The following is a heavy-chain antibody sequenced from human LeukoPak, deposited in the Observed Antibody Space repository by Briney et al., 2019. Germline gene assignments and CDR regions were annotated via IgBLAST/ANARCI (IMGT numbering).Heavy chain of an antibody. CDR3: ARTRLTNYYDSSGYFDY. V-gene: IGHV3-48*01. CDR2: ISSSSSTI. J-gene: IGHJ4*02. CDR1: GFTFSSYS. D-gene: IGHD3-22*01. Sequence: QPGGSLRLSCAASGFTFSSYSMNWVRQAPGKGLEWVSYISSSSSTIYYADSVKGRFTISRDNAKNSLYLQMNSLRAEDTAVYYCARTRLTNYYDSSGYFDYWGQGTLVTVSS.